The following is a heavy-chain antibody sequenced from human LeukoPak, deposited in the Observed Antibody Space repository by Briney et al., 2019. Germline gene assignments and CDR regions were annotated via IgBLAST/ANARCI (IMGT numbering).Heavy chain of an antibody. CDR1: VYTFTSYD. CDR2: MNPNSDNT. J-gene: IGHJ3*02. Sequence: GASVKVSCKASVYTFTSYDINWVRQATGQGLEWMGWMNPNSDNTGYAQKFKGRVTLTRNTYISTAYMELSSLRSEDTAVYYCARDRNIDSSGYYYDAFDIWGQGTMVTVSS. D-gene: IGHD3-22*01. V-gene: IGHV1-8*01. CDR3: ARDRNIDSSGYYYDAFDI.